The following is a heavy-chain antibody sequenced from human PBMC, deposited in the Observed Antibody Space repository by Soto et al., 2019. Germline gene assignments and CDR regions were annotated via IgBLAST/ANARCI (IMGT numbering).Heavy chain of an antibody. CDR1: GFTFSSYG. CDR2: ISYDGSNK. Sequence: GGSLRLSCAASGFTFSSYGMHWVRQAPGKGLEWVAVISYDGSNKYYADSVKGRFTISRDNSKNTLYLQMNSLRAEDTAVYYCAKDLNSLRFLEWLSGPYYYYGMDVWGQGTTVTVSS. J-gene: IGHJ6*02. D-gene: IGHD3-3*01. V-gene: IGHV3-30*18. CDR3: AKDLNSLRFLEWLSGPYYYYGMDV.